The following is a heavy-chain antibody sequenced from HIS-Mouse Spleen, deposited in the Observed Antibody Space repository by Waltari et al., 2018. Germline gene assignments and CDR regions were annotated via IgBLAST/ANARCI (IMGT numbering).Heavy chain of an antibody. CDR2: IYYSGST. CDR3: ARDRELYFDY. V-gene: IGHV4-39*07. CDR1: GGSISSSSYY. Sequence: QLQLQESGPGLVKPSETLSLTCTVSGGSISSSSYYLGWIRQPPGKGLEWIGSIYYSGSTYYNPSLKSRVTISVDTSKNQFSLKLSSVTAADTAVYYCARDRELYFDYWGQGTLVTVSS. D-gene: IGHD1-26*01. J-gene: IGHJ4*02.